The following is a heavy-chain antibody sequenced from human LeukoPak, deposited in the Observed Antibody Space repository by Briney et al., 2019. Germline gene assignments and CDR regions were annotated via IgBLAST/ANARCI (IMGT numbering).Heavy chain of an antibody. CDR3: ARGYYYDSSGYYYPNWFDP. V-gene: IGHV1-2*02. CDR1: GYTFTGYY. CDR2: INPNSGGT. D-gene: IGHD3-22*01. J-gene: IGHJ5*02. Sequence: ASVKVPCKASGYTFTGYYMHWVRQAPGQGLEWMGWINPNSGGTNYAQKFQGRVTMTRDTSISTAYMELSRLRSDDTAVYYCARGYYYDSSGYYYPNWFDPWGQGTLVTVSS.